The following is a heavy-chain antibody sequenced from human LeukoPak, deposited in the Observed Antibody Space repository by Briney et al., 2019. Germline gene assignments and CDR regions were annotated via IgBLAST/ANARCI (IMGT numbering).Heavy chain of an antibody. J-gene: IGHJ3*02. CDR1: GGTFSSYA. V-gene: IGHV1-69*01. CDR3: ASPSLDLLLPTRHDAFDI. CDR2: IIPIFGTA. D-gene: IGHD1-26*01. Sequence: GASVKVSCKASGGTFSSYAISWVRQAPGQGLEWMGGIIPIFGTANYAQKFQGRVTITADESTSTAYMELSSLRCEDTAVYYCASPSLDLLLPTRHDAFDIWGQGTMVTVSS.